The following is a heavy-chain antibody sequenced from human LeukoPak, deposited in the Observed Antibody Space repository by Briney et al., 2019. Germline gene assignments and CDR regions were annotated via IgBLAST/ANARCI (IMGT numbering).Heavy chain of an antibody. V-gene: IGHV3-15*01. D-gene: IGHD2-21*01. CDR1: GFIFSNYV. CDR2: IKPKTDGETT. J-gene: IGHJ4*02. CDR3: ITPLPYSAQ. Sequence: GGSLRLSCAASGFIFSNYVMTWVRQAPGKGLEWVGRIKPKTDGETTEYAAPVKGRFSISRDDSKNMLYLQMNSLKTEDTAVYYCITPLPYSAQGGQGTLVTVSS.